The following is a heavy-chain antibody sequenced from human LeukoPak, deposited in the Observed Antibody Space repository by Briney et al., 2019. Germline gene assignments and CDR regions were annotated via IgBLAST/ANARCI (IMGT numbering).Heavy chain of an antibody. D-gene: IGHD5-18*01. Sequence: PGASLRLSCAAYGFTFSSYGMHWVRQAPGKGQEWVAFIRYDGSNKYYADSVKGRFTISRDNSKNTLYLQMNSLRAEDTAVYYCAKQRDTAMVTIDYWGQGTLVTVSS. CDR1: GFTFSSYG. V-gene: IGHV3-30*02. CDR3: AKQRDTAMVTIDY. J-gene: IGHJ4*02. CDR2: IRYDGSNK.